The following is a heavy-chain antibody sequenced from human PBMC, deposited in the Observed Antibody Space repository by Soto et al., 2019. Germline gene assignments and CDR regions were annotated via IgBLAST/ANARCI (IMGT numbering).Heavy chain of an antibody. CDR1: GYTFTSYT. D-gene: IGHD3-10*01. V-gene: IGHV1-3*04. CDR3: ARGDTMVRGVIIDYFDY. J-gene: IGHJ4*02. CDR2: INTGNGNA. Sequence: ASVKVSCKASGYTFTSYTLHWVRQAPGQRLEWMGWINTGNGNAKYSQKFQGRVTITRDTSASTAYMELSSLRSEDTAVYFCARGDTMVRGVIIDYFDYWGQGTLVTVSS.